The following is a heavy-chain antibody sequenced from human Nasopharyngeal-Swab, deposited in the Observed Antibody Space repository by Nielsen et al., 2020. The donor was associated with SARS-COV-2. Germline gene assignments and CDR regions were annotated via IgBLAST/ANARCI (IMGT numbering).Heavy chain of an antibody. CDR1: GYTFTSYW. CDR2: IDPSDSYT. Sequence: GKSLKISCKGSGYTFTSYWISWVRQMPGKGLEWMGRIDPSDSYTNYNPSFQGHVTISVDKSISTAYLQWSSLKASDTAMYYCARGRPSSGSSAYYYYGMDVWGQGTTVTVSS. V-gene: IGHV5-10-1*01. J-gene: IGHJ6*02. CDR3: ARGRPSSGSSAYYYYGMDV. D-gene: IGHD1-26*01.